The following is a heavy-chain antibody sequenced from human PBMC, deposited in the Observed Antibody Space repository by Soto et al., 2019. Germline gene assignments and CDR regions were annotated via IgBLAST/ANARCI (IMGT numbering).Heavy chain of an antibody. CDR3: ARSMTTVVTLDY. Sequence: SETLCLTWAVAEGSIISVGYSWSWIQQPPGKGLEWIGYIYHSGSTYYNPSLKSRVTISVDTSKNQFSLKLSSVTAADTAVYYCARSMTTVVTLDYWGQGTLVTVSS. CDR2: IYHSGST. J-gene: IGHJ4*02. V-gene: IGHV4-30-2*01. D-gene: IGHD4-17*01. CDR1: EGSIISVGYS.